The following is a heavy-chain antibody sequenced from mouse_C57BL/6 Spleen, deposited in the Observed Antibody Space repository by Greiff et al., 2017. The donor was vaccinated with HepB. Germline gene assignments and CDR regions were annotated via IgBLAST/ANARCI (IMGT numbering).Heavy chain of an antibody. CDR1: GYSFTGYF. CDR3: ARWYYGSSYGYFDV. J-gene: IGHJ1*03. V-gene: IGHV1-20*01. D-gene: IGHD1-1*01. CDR2: INPYNGDT. Sequence: EVQLQQSGPELVKPGDSVKISCKASGYSFTGYFMNWVMQSHGKSLEWIGRINPYNGDTFYNQKFKGKATLTVDKSSSTAHMELRSLTSEDSAVYYCARWYYGSSYGYFDVWGTGTTVTVSS.